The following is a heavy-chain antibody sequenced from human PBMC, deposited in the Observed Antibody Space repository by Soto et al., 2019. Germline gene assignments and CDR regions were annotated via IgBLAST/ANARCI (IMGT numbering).Heavy chain of an antibody. CDR2: ISYDGSNK. J-gene: IGHJ1*01. Sequence: GSLRLSCAASGFTFSSYGMHWVRQAPGKGLEWVAVISYDGSNKYYADSVKGRFTISRDNSKNTLYLQMNSLRAEDTAVYYCAKVNLLYYDSSGYYRAEYFQHWGQGTLVTVSS. V-gene: IGHV3-30*18. CDR1: GFTFSSYG. CDR3: AKVNLLYYDSSGYYRAEYFQH. D-gene: IGHD3-22*01.